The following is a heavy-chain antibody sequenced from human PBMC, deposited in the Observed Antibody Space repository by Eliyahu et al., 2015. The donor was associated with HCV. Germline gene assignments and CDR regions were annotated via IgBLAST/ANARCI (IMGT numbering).Heavy chain of an antibody. Sequence: QVQLVQSGAEVKKPGASVKVSXXASGXTXXDYYXHWVXQAPGQGLEWMGWINPKSGGTNSAQKFQGRVTMTRDTSISAAYMELSRLKSDDTAIYYCARAVTTVTYVGMSYWGQGALVTVSS. V-gene: IGHV1-2*02. CDR2: INPKSGGT. J-gene: IGHJ4*02. CDR1: GXTXXDYY. D-gene: IGHD4-17*01. CDR3: ARAVTTVTYVGMSY.